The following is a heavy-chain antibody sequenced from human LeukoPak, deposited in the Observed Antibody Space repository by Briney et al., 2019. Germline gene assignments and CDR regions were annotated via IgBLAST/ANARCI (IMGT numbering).Heavy chain of an antibody. CDR3: AKDSAKKYDDY. J-gene: IGHJ4*02. Sequence: PGGSLRLSCAASGFTFSSSAMSWVRLAPGKGLEWVSGISGSDGSTYYADSVKGRLTISRDNSKNTLFLQMNSLRAEDTAVYYCAKDSAKKYDDYWGQGTLVTVSS. CDR2: ISGSDGST. V-gene: IGHV3-23*01. D-gene: IGHD2/OR15-2a*01. CDR1: GFTFSSSA.